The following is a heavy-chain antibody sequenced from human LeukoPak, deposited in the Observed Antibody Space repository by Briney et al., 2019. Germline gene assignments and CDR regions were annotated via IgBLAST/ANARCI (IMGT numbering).Heavy chain of an antibody. CDR3: AKGAGVYCSSTSCYPYYYYMDV. CDR1: GFTFSSYA. J-gene: IGHJ6*03. D-gene: IGHD2-2*01. CDR2: ISVGVGST. Sequence: PGGSLRLSCAASGFTFSSYAMSWVRQAPGKGREWVSAISVGVGSTSYADSVKGRFTISRDNSKNTLYLQMNSLRAEDTAVYYCAKGAGVYCSSTSCYPYYYYMDVWGKGTTVTVSS. V-gene: IGHV3-23*01.